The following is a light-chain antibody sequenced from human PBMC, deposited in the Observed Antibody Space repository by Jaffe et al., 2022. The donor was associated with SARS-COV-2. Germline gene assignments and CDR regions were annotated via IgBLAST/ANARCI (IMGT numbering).Light chain of an antibody. CDR1: SSDVGGYKY. V-gene: IGLV2-14*03. J-gene: IGLJ1*01. Sequence: QSALTQPASVSGSPGQSITISCTGTSSDVGGYKYVSWYQQHPGKAPKLVIYDVANRPSGVANRFSGSKSGDTASLTISGLQAEDEADYYCCSFTRSSTYVFGTGTKVTVL. CDR2: DVA. CDR3: CSFTRSSTYV.